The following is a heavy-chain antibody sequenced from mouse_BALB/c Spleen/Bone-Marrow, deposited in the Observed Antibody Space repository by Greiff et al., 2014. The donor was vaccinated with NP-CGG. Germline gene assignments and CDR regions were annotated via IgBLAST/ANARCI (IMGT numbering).Heavy chain of an antibody. D-gene: IGHD1-1*01. CDR1: GFNIKDTY. J-gene: IGHJ2*01. V-gene: IGHV14-3*02. Sequence: ESGAELVKPGASVKLSCTASGFNIKDTYMHWVKQRPEQGLEWIGRIDPANGNTKYDPKFQGKATITADTSSNTAYLQLSSLTSEDTAVYYCARYYYGSSHFDYWGQGTTLTVSS. CDR3: ARYYYGSSHFDY. CDR2: IDPANGNT.